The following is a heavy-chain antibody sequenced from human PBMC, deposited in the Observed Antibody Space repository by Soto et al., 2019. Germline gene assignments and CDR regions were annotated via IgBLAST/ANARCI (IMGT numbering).Heavy chain of an antibody. V-gene: IGHV2-5*02. CDR2: IYWDDDK. CDR3: AHTLYTSGTLDP. D-gene: IGHD3-10*01. Sequence: QITLKESGPPLVKPTQTLTLTCTFSGFSLITIGVGVGWIRQPPGKALEWLAIIYWDDDKRYSPSLKSRLTITKGTSRNQVVLTMTNMDPVDTATYYCAHTLYTSGTLDPWGQGTLVTVSS. CDR1: GFSLITIGVG. J-gene: IGHJ5*02.